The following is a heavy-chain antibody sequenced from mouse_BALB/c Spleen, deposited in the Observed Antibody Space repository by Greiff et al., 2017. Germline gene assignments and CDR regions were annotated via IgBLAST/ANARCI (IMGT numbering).Heavy chain of an antibody. CDR3: ARDPDGYYLGWFAY. CDR2: IWAGGST. D-gene: IGHD2-3*01. CDR1: GFSLTSYG. J-gene: IGHJ3*01. Sequence: VKLVESGPGLVAPSQSLSITCTVSGFSLTSYGVHWVRQPPGKGLEWLGVIWAGGSTNYNSALMSRLSISKDNSKSQVFLKMNSLQTDDTAMYYCARDPDGYYLGWFAYWGQGTLVTVSA. V-gene: IGHV2-9*02.